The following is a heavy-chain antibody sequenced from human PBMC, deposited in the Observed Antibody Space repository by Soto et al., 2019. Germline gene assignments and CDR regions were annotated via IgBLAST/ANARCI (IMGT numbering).Heavy chain of an antibody. CDR1: GGTFSSYA. J-gene: IGHJ6*02. V-gene: IGHV1-69*01. D-gene: IGHD2-15*01. CDR3: AAVGYCSGGSCYEDYYFYSGMDV. CDR2: IIPIFGTA. Sequence: QVQLVQSGAEVKKPGSSVKVSCKASGGTFSSYAISWVRQAPGQGLEWMGGIIPIFGTANYAQKFQGRVTITADESTSTAYMELSSLRSEDTAVYYCAAVGYCSGGSCYEDYYFYSGMDVWGQGTTVTVSS.